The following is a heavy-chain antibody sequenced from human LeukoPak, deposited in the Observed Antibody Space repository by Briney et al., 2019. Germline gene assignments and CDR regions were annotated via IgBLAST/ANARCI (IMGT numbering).Heavy chain of an antibody. D-gene: IGHD4-17*01. J-gene: IGHJ4*02. Sequence: ASVKVSCKASGYTFTGYYIHWVRQAPGQGLDWMGWINSDTGGANYAQKFQDRVTMTRDTSTSTAYMELSSLRSDDTAFYYCARDTITVTTPYFDYWGQGILVTVPS. CDR3: ARDTITVTTPYFDY. CDR2: INSDTGGA. CDR1: GYTFTGYY. V-gene: IGHV1-2*02.